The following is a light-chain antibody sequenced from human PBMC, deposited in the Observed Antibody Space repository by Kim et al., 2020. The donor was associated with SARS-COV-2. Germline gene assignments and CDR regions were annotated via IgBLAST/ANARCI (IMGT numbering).Light chain of an antibody. V-gene: IGKV1-39*01. Sequence: ASVGDRITITCRTSQNIVNSLNWYQHKAGEAPKLLIFGASSLQSGVPSRFSGSGSGTDFTLTISSLQPDDSATYYCQQTYSAFWTFGLGTKLEI. CDR1: QNIVNS. CDR2: GAS. CDR3: QQTYSAFWT. J-gene: IGKJ1*01.